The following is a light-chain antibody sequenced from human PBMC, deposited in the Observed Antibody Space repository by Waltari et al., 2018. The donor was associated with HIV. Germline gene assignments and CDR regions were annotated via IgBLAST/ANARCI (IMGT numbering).Light chain of an antibody. CDR2: GAS. V-gene: IGKV3-15*01. Sequence: EVVMTQSPATLSVSPGERATLSCRASQSLSSNLGWYQQKPGQAPRLLIYGASTRATGIPARFSGSGSGTEFTLTISSLQSEDFAVYYCQQYSGTFGQGTKVEIK. J-gene: IGKJ1*01. CDR1: QSLSSN. CDR3: QQYSGT.